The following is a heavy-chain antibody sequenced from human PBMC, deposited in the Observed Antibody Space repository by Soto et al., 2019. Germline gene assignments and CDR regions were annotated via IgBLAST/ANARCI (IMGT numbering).Heavy chain of an antibody. J-gene: IGHJ4*02. Sequence: SETLSLTCAVYGGSFSGYYWSWIRQPPGKGLEWIGEINHSGSTNYNPSLKSRVTISVDTSKNQFSLKLSSVTAADTAVYYCAREEVVVATITPTMIVVVLSGSYFDYWGQGTLVT. CDR2: INHSGST. CDR1: GGSFSGYY. D-gene: IGHD3-22*01. V-gene: IGHV4-34*01. CDR3: AREEVVVATITPTMIVVVLSGSYFDY.